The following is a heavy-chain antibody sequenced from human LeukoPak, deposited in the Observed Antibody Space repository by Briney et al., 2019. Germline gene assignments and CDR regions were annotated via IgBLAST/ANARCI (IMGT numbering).Heavy chain of an antibody. Sequence: GGSLRLSCAASGFTFSSYAMSWVRQAPGKGLEWVSAISGSGGSTYYADSVKGRFTISRDNSKNTLYLQINSLRAEDTAVYYCAKDGFGELGFDYWGQGTLVTVSS. CDR1: GFTFSSYA. D-gene: IGHD3-10*01. CDR3: AKDGFGELGFDY. J-gene: IGHJ4*02. V-gene: IGHV3-23*01. CDR2: ISGSGGST.